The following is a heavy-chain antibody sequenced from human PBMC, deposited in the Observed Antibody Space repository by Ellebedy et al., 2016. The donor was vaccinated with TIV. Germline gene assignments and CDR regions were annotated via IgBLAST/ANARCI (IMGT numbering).Heavy chain of an antibody. CDR2: INHSGST. D-gene: IGHD3-22*01. CDR3: ARVFRYYDSSGYPASGYFDY. V-gene: IGHV4-34*01. Sequence: SQTLSLTXXVYGGSFSGYYWSWIRQPPGKGLEWIGEINHSGSTNYNPSLKSRVTISVDTSKNQFSLKLSSVTAADTAVYYCARVFRYYDSSGYPASGYFDYWGQGTLVTVSS. CDR1: GGSFSGYY. J-gene: IGHJ4*02.